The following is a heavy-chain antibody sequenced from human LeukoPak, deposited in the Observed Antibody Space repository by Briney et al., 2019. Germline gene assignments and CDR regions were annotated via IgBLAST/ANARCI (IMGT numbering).Heavy chain of an antibody. CDR3: ASAMVVAASCVMYV. CDR1: GYTFTNYG. D-gene: IGHD2-15*01. CDR2: INAYNGNT. J-gene: IGHJ6*02. V-gene: IGHV1-18*01. Sequence: GASVKVSCKASGYTFTNYGIHWVRQAPGQGLEWMGWINAYNGNTNYAQKFQGRVTMTTDTSTNTAYMELSSLRSEDTAVYYCASAMVVAASCVMYVWRRDTTDSVSS.